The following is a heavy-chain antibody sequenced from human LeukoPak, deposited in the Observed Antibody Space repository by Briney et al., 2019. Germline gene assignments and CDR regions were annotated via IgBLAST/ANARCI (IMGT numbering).Heavy chain of an antibody. CDR3: FTGGGFYYDS. CDR2: ITHDGSYK. V-gene: IGHV3-30*01. CDR1: GFTLSSSV. Sequence: GTSLRLSCAASGFTLSSSVMHWVRQAPDKGLEWVAVITHDGSYKYYADSVKGRFTISRDNSKNTLFLQMNSLRAEDTAVYYCFTGGGFYYDSWGQGTLVTVSS. J-gene: IGHJ5*01. D-gene: IGHD3-22*01.